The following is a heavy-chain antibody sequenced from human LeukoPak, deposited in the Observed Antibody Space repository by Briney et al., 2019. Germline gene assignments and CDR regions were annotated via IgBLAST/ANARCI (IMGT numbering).Heavy chain of an antibody. J-gene: IGHJ4*02. CDR3: ARDYCSSTSCYPYYFDY. V-gene: IGHV4-4*07. Sequence: PSETLSLTCTVSGGSISSYYWSRIRQPAGKGLEWIGRIYTSGSTNYNPSLKSRVTMSVDTSKNQFSLKLSSVTAADTAVYYCARDYCSSTSCYPYYFDYWGQGTLVTVSS. CDR1: GGSISSYY. CDR2: IYTSGST. D-gene: IGHD2-2*01.